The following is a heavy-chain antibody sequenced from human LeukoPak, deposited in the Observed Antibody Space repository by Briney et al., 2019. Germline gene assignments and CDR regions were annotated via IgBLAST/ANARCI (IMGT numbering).Heavy chain of an antibody. D-gene: IGHD2-2*01. J-gene: IGHJ5*02. CDR3: ACRMLTSTRFEP. CDR1: GYLFTNYW. V-gene: IGHV5-51*01. Sequence: GESLQISCKTAGYLFTNYWIGWARQLPGKGLEWMAVIYPGDSRIRYNPSFQGQVTISADKSINTAFLQWSSLKASDTALYYCACRMLTSTRFEPWGQGTLVTVSS. CDR2: IYPGDSRI.